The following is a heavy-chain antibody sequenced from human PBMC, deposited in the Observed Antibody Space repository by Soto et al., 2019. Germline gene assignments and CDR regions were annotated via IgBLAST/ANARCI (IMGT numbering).Heavy chain of an antibody. CDR2: ITPLFCTT. D-gene: IGHD1-1*01. CDR1: GGTFRSFC. V-gene: IGHV1-69*13. Sequence: ASVKVACKASGGTFRSFCFSWVRQAPGDGLEWVGGITPLFCTTKSAEKVQGRVTFTADESTNTVHMELSSLTSEDSAVYFCVKDNDHAYDFWGQGTLVTVSS. J-gene: IGHJ4*02. CDR3: VKDNDHAYDF.